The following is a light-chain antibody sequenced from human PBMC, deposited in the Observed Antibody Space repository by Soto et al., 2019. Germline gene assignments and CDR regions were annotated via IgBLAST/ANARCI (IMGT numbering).Light chain of an antibody. J-gene: IGLJ1*01. CDR3: GADHGSGSNFVYV. Sequence: QSVLTQPPSASASLGASVTLTCTLSSGYSNYKVDWYQQRPGKGPRFVMRVGTGGIVGSKGDGIPDRFSVLGSGLNRYLTIKNIQEEDESVYHCGADHGSGSNFVYVFGTGTKLTVL. V-gene: IGLV9-49*01. CDR2: VGTGGIVG. CDR1: SGYSNYK.